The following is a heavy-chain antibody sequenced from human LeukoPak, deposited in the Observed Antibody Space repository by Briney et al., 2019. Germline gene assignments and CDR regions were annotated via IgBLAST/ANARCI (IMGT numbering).Heavy chain of an antibody. CDR2: VIGSGCNT. V-gene: IGHV3-23*01. CDR3: ARVGDYYGLEELDY. Sequence: GGSLRLSCAASGFTFSDSAMSWVRQAPGKGLEWVSTVIGSGCNTNYADSVKGRFTISRDNSKNTLFLQINNLRAEDTAIYYCARVGDYYGLEELDYWGQGTLVILS. J-gene: IGHJ4*02. CDR1: GFTFSDSA. D-gene: IGHD3-10*01.